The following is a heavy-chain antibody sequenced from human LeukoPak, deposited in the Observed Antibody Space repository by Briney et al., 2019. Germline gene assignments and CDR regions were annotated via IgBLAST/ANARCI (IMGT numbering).Heavy chain of an antibody. V-gene: IGHV1-2*04. CDR3: AREHSSGHGAFDI. Sequence: GASVKVSCKASGYTFTGYYMHWVRQAPGQGLEWMGWINPNSGGTNYAQKFQGWVTMTRDTSISTAYMELSRLRSDDTAVYYCAREHSSGHGAFDIWGQGTMVTVSS. J-gene: IGHJ3*02. CDR1: GYTFTGYY. D-gene: IGHD6-19*01. CDR2: INPNSGGT.